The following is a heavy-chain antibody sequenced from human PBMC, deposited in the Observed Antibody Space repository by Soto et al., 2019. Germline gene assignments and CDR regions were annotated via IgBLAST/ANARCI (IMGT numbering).Heavy chain of an antibody. V-gene: IGHV3-23*01. J-gene: IGHJ3*01. CDR1: GFTFSSYA. D-gene: IGHD6-19*01. CDR3: AKIHSGSSEDAFDV. CDR2: SSGSGGVT. Sequence: EVQLLESGGGLVQPGGSQRLSCAASGFTFSSYAMSWVRQGPGKGLEWVTLSSGSGGVTDYADSVKGRFTVSRDKSKNTMYLELNSLAAGDTAIYYCAKIHSGSSEDAFDVWGQGTVVTVSS.